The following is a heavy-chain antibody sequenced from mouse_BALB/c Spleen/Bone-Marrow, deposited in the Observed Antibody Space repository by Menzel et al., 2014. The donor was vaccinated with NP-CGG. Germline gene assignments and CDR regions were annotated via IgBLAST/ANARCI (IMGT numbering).Heavy chain of an antibody. CDR1: GYSITSGYY. CDR2: ISYDGSN. J-gene: IGHJ3*01. D-gene: IGHD2-14*01. V-gene: IGHV3-6*02. Sequence: EVQLQQSGPGLVKPSQSLSLTCSVTGYSITSGYYWNWIRQFPGNKLEWMGYISYDGSNNYNPSLKNRIPITRDTSKNQFFLKLNSVTTEDTATYYCAIYYRYDGALFAYWGQGTLVTVSA. CDR3: AIYYRYDGALFAY.